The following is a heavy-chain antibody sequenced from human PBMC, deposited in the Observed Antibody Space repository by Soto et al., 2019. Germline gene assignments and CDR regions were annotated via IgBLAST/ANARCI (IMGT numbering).Heavy chain of an antibody. D-gene: IGHD2-15*01. Sequence: QVQLVQSGAEVKKPGASVKVSCKASGYTFINFGISWMRQAPGQGLEWMGWISAYNGNTNYAQKLQGRVTMTTDTSTSTAYMELKSLRSDDTAVYYCARDWGVVVVAANHFDYWGQGTLVTVSS. CDR2: ISAYNGNT. CDR1: GYTFINFG. V-gene: IGHV1-18*01. J-gene: IGHJ4*02. CDR3: ARDWGVVVVAANHFDY.